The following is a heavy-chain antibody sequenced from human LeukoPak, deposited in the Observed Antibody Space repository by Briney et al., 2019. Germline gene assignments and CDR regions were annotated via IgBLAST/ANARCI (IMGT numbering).Heavy chain of an antibody. Sequence: ASVKVSCKASGYTFTSYYMHWVRQAPGQGLEWMGWISAYNGNTNYAQKLQGRVTMTTDTSTSTAYMELRSLRSDDTAVYYCARDSSTSRRTFDIWGQGTMVTVSS. J-gene: IGHJ3*02. D-gene: IGHD1-1*01. CDR2: ISAYNGNT. CDR1: GYTFTSYY. CDR3: ARDSSTSRRTFDI. V-gene: IGHV1-18*04.